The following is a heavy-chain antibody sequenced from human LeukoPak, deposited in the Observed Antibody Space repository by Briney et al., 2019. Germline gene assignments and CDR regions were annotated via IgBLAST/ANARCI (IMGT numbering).Heavy chain of an antibody. CDR3: ARDWSVSSIVRDDY. V-gene: IGHV3-21*01. CDR2: ISSSSSYI. Sequence: GGSLRLSCAASGFTFSSYSMNWVRQAPGKGLEWVSSISSSSSYIYYADSVKGRFTISRDNAKNSLYLQMNSLRAEDTAVYYCARDWSVSSIVRDDYWGQGTLVTVSS. D-gene: IGHD3-16*02. CDR1: GFTFSSYS. J-gene: IGHJ4*02.